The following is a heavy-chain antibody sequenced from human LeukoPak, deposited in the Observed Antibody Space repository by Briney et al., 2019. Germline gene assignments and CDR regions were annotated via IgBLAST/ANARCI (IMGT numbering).Heavy chain of an antibody. D-gene: IGHD3-16*01. Sequence: PGESLRLSCSASGFTFSNYWMCWVRQAPGKGLERVASIKRDGSEKYFVDSVKGRFTISSDNAKNSVYLQMNSLRVEDTAVYYCARLRFYEFDYWGQGTLVSVSS. CDR2: IKRDGSEK. J-gene: IGHJ4*02. V-gene: IGHV3-7*01. CDR3: ARLRFYEFDY. CDR1: GFTFSNYW.